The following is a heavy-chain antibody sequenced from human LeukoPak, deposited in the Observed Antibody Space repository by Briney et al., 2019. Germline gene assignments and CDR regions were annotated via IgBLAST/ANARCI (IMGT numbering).Heavy chain of an antibody. J-gene: IGHJ4*02. CDR3: AIHPGPRYFDY. D-gene: IGHD1-14*01. V-gene: IGHV4-38-2*01. CDR2: IYHSGST. Sequence: SETLSLTCAVSGYSISSGYYWGWIRQPPGKGLEWIGSIYHSGSTYYNPSLKSRVTISVDTSKNQFSLKLSSVTASDTAVYYCAIHPGPRYFDYWGQGTLVTVSS. CDR1: GYSISSGYY.